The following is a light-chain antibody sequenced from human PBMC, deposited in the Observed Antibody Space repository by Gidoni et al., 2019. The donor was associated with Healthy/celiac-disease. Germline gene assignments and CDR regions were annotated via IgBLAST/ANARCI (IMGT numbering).Light chain of an antibody. CDR1: QGIRNY. CDR3: LQHNSFPLT. CDR2: AAS. J-gene: IGKJ1*01. V-gene: IGKV1-17*01. Sequence: DIQMTQSPSSLSASVGDRVTITCRGRQGIRNYLGWYQQKPGKAPKRLIYAASSLQSGVPSRFSGSGSGTEFTLTISSLQSEDFATYYCLQHNSFPLTFGQGTKVEIK.